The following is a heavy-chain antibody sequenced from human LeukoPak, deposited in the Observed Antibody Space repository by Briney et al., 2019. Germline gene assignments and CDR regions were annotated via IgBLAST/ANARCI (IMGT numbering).Heavy chain of an antibody. V-gene: IGHV3-30*01. J-gene: IGHJ4*02. D-gene: IGHD3-9*01. CDR1: GFTFSSYA. CDR3: VREGATYYDILTGYYHLDY. Sequence: GGSLGLSCAASGFTFSSYALHWFRQAPGKGPEWVAVISYDGRNKYYGESMKGRFTISRDNSKNTLSLQMDSLRGEDTAVYYCVREGATYYDILTGYYHLDYWGQGTLVTVSS. CDR2: ISYDGRNK.